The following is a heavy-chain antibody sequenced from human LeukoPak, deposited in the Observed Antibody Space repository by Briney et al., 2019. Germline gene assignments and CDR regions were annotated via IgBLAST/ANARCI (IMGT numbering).Heavy chain of an antibody. CDR1: GFTFISYW. V-gene: IGHV3-74*01. J-gene: IGHJ3*02. CDR2: VDGDGSST. D-gene: IGHD1-26*01. CDR3: ARGGRKWDDAFDI. Sequence: PGGSLRLSCAASGFTFISYWMHWVPQSPGKGLVWVSRVDGDGSSTSYTDSVKDRFTISRDNAKNTVYLQMSSLRAEDSAVYYCARGGRKWDDAFDIWGQGTLVSVSS.